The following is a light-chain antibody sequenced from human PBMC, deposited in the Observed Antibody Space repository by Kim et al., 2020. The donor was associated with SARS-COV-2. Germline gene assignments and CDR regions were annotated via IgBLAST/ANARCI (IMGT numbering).Light chain of an antibody. Sequence: ASVGDRVTIPCRASQAISNSLAWFQQKPGKVPKRLIYAASSLQSGVPSRFSGSGSGTEFTLTIGGLQPEDFATYYCLQHNAYPLTFGGGTKVDIK. CDR1: QAISNS. CDR2: AAS. V-gene: IGKV1-17*03. CDR3: LQHNAYPLT. J-gene: IGKJ4*01.